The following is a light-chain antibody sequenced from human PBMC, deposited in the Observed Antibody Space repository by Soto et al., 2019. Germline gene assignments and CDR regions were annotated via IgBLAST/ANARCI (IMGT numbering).Light chain of an antibody. CDR3: QQYGSSLGVT. Sequence: EIVLAQSPGTLSLSPGERATRSCRGSQSVSSSYLAWYQQKPGQAPRLLIYGASSRATGIPDRFSGSGSGTDFTLTISRLEPEDFAVYYCQQYGSSLGVTFGGGTKVDI. V-gene: IGKV3-20*01. CDR1: QSVSSSY. CDR2: GAS. J-gene: IGKJ4*01.